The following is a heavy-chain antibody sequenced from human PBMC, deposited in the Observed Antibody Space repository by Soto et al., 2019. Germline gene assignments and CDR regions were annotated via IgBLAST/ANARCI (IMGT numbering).Heavy chain of an antibody. Sequence: GSLRLSCAASGFIVSSHCMHWVRQAPGKGLVGVSHIGPDGSNIWEADSVQGRFTISRDNARNRLYLQMNSLRDEDTAIYYCVRDNNWSFDYWGQGILVTVSS. J-gene: IGHJ4*02. D-gene: IGHD1-1*01. CDR2: IGPDGSNI. V-gene: IGHV3-74*01. CDR1: GFIVSSHC. CDR3: VRDNNWSFDY.